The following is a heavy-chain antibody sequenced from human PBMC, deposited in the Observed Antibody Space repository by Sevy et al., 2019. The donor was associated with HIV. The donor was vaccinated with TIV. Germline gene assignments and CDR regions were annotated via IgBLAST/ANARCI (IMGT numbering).Heavy chain of an antibody. CDR1: GFTFSDYG. CDR2: IWSDGSNK. CDR3: AREERSGTTTSFDY. J-gene: IGHJ4*02. V-gene: IGHV3-33*01. Sequence: GGSLRLSCAASGFTFSDYGMHWVRQAPGKGLERVAVIWSDGSNKYYGDSVKGRFTISRDSSKNTLFLQMNSLRVDDTAVYYCAREERSGTTTSFDYWRQGALVTVSS. D-gene: IGHD1-7*01.